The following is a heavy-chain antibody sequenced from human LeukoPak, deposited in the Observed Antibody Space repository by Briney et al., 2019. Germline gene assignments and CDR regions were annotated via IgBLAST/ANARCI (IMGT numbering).Heavy chain of an antibody. CDR1: GYTFSSYY. V-gene: IGHV1-46*01. D-gene: IGHD5-18*01. J-gene: IGHJ4*02. CDR2: INPSGGST. Sequence: ASVKVSCKASGYTFSSYYMHWVRQAPGQGLEWMGIINPSGGSTSYAQKFQGRVTMTRDTSTSTVYMELRSLRSEDTAVYYCARDRGYNYLFDYWGQGTLATVSS. CDR3: ARDRGYNYLFDY.